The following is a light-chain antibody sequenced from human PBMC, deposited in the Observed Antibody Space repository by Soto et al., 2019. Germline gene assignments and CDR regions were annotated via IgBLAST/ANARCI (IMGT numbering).Light chain of an antibody. CDR3: QQYGRSPRT. CDR1: QSVSSSY. J-gene: IGKJ1*01. Sequence: EIVLTQSPGTLSLSPGERATLSCRASQSVSSSYLAWYQQKPGQAPRLLIYGASNRATGIPDRFSGNGSGTDFTLTISRLEPEDFAVYYCQQYGRSPRTFGQGTKVELK. V-gene: IGKV3-20*01. CDR2: GAS.